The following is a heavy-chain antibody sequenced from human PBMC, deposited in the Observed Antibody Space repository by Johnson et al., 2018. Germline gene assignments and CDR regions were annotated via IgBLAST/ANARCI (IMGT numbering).Heavy chain of an antibody. V-gene: IGHV3-74*01. Sequence: VQLQESGGGLVQPGGSLRLSCAASGFSISNYWMHWVRQPPGKGLVWVSRINGDGSNSGYVDSVKGRFTISRDNAKNTLDLQMNSLRAEDTAVYYCARTPYYDRSGRKAIDIWGQGTMVTVSS. CDR1: GFSISNYW. CDR3: ARTPYYDRSGRKAIDI. CDR2: INGDGSNS. J-gene: IGHJ3*02. D-gene: IGHD3-22*01.